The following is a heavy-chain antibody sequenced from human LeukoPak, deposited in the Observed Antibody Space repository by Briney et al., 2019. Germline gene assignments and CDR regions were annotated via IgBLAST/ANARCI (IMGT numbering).Heavy chain of an antibody. CDR1: GFTFSSYA. CDR2: ISGSGGST. J-gene: IGHJ4*02. Sequence: PGGSLRLSCAASGFTFSSYAMSWIRQAPGKGLEWVSAISGSGGSTYYADSVKGRFTISRDNSKNTLYLQMHRLRAEDTAVYYCAKLNILTGFDYWGQGTLVTVSS. D-gene: IGHD3-9*01. CDR3: AKLNILTGFDY. V-gene: IGHV3-23*01.